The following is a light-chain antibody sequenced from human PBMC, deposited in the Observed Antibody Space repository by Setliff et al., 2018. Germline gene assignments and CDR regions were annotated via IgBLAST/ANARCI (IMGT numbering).Light chain of an antibody. Sequence: QSALTQPASVSGSPGQSITISCSGTIGDVGAYDFVSWYQHHPGKAPKLIIYDVSNRPSGVSNRFSGSKAGNTASLTISGLQAEDEADYYCCAYTSSTTYVFGTGTKGTVL. V-gene: IGLV2-14*03. CDR1: IGDVGAYDF. CDR2: DVS. J-gene: IGLJ1*01. CDR3: CAYTSSTTYV.